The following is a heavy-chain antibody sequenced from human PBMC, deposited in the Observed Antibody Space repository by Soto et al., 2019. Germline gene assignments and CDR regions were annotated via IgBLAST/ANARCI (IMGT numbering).Heavy chain of an antibody. J-gene: IGHJ5*02. CDR1: SYSISSGFF. Sequence: PSETLSLTCVVSSYSISSGFFWAWIRQPPGKGLEWVGSIYHTGDTHYNPSLRSQVSMSVDTSKNHFSLRLTYLTAADTAVYFCARDTNSLDLWGQGILVTVSS. CDR3: ARDTNSLDL. V-gene: IGHV4-38-2*02. D-gene: IGHD2-8*01. CDR2: IYHTGDT.